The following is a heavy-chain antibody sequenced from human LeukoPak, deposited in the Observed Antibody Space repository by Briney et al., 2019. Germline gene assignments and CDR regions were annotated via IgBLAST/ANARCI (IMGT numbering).Heavy chain of an antibody. CDR1: GGSFSSYY. J-gene: IGHJ3*02. CDR2: INHSGST. D-gene: IGHD3-10*01. Sequence: SETLSLTCAAYGGSFSSYYWSWIRQPPGKGLEWIGEINHSGSTNYNPSLKSRVTISVDTSKNQFSLKLSSVTAADTAVYYCARLGYYGSGSYRDDAFDIWGQGTMVTVSS. V-gene: IGHV4-34*01. CDR3: ARLGYYGSGSYRDDAFDI.